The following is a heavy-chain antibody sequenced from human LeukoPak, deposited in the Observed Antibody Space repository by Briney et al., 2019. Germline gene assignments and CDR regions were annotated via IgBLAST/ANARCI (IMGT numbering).Heavy chain of an antibody. D-gene: IGHD1-26*01. CDR3: ARAISYSGSRGWFDP. Sequence: SETLSLTCTVSGGSISSYYWSWIRQPPGKGLEWIGSIYYSGSTYYSPSLESRVTISIDTSKNQFSLRLSSVTAADTAVYYCARAISYSGSRGWFDPWGQGTLVTVSS. V-gene: IGHV4-59*12. CDR1: GGSISSYY. J-gene: IGHJ5*02. CDR2: IYYSGST.